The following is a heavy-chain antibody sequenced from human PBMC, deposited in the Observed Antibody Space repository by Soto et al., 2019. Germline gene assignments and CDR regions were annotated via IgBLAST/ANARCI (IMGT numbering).Heavy chain of an antibody. CDR1: GFTFISYG. CDR2: ITSDGSNK. J-gene: IGHJ3*02. CDR3: AKDNGSGCDWLRVGDASDI. D-gene: IGHD5-12*01. V-gene: IGHV3-30*02. Sequence: GGSLRLCCAAAGFTFISYGMHWVRQAPGKGLEWVSYITSDGSNKYYADSVKGRFTISRDNSKNTLYLQMNSLRGEDTAVYYCAKDNGSGCDWLRVGDASDIWGQGTMVTVSS.